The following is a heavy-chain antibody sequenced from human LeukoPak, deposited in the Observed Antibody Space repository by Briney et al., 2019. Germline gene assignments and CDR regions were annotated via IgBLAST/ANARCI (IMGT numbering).Heavy chain of an antibody. J-gene: IGHJ4*02. CDR1: GYIFTAQY. V-gene: IGHV1-2*02. CDR3: ASYPRSIPTPPFDY. CDR2: INPNNGDT. D-gene: IGHD2-21*01. Sequence: VASVKVSCKASGYIFTAQYMHWVRQAPGQGLEWMGWINPNNGDTKYAQSFLGRVSMTRDTSTTTAYMELSSLRSDDTAVYFCASYPRSIPTPPFDYWGQGTLVTVSS.